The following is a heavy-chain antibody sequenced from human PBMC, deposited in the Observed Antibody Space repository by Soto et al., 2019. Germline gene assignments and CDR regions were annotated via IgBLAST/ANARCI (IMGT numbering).Heavy chain of an antibody. CDR2: INSDGSST. J-gene: IGHJ4*02. V-gene: IGHV3-74*01. CDR3: ARLDVGYCSSTSCPN. D-gene: IGHD2-2*03. Sequence: GGSLRLSCAASGFTFSSYWMHWVRQAPGKGLVWVSRINSDGSSTSYADSVKGRFTISRDNAKNTLYLQMNSLRAEDTAVYYSARLDVGYCSSTSCPNWGQGTLVTVSS. CDR1: GFTFSSYW.